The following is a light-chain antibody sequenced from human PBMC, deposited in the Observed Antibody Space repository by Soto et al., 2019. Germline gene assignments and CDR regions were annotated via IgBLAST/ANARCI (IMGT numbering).Light chain of an antibody. Sequence: DIVMTQSPDSLAVSLGERATINCKSSQSVLYSSNNNNYLAWYQQKPGQAPKLLIYWASTRESGVPDRFSGSGSGTDFTLTISSLQAEDVAVYYCQQYYSNPGTFGQGTKVEIK. CDR3: QQYYSNPGT. V-gene: IGKV4-1*01. CDR2: WAS. CDR1: QSVLYSSNNNNY. J-gene: IGKJ1*01.